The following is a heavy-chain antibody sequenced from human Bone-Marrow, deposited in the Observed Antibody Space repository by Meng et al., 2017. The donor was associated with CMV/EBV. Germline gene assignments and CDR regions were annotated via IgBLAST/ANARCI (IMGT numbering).Heavy chain of an antibody. CDR1: GGSISSSSYY. J-gene: IGHJ6*02. CDR2: IYYSGST. Sequence: SETLSLTCNVSGGSISSSSYYWGWIRQPPGKGLEWIGSIYYSGSTYYNPSLKSRVTISVDTSKNQFSLKLSSVTAADTAVCYCARVHYYGSGPLGMDVWGQGTTVTVSS. D-gene: IGHD3-10*01. CDR3: ARVHYYGSGPLGMDV. V-gene: IGHV4-39*07.